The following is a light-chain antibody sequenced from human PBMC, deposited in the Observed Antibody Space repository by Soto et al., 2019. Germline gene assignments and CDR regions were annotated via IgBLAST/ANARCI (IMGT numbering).Light chain of an antibody. CDR2: GAS. V-gene: IGKV3-15*01. CDR3: QQYNKWPPWT. CDR1: QSVSSS. J-gene: IGKJ2*01. Sequence: EIVMTQSPATLSVSPGERATLSCRASQSVSSSLAWYQQKPCQAPRLLIYGASTRATGIPARFSGSGSGTEFTLTISSLQSEDFAVYYCQQYNKWPPWTFGQGTKLEIK.